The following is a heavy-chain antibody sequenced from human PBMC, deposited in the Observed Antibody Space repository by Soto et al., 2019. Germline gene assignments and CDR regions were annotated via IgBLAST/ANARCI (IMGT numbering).Heavy chain of an antibody. CDR2: IIPIFGTA. J-gene: IGHJ4*02. D-gene: IGHD3-22*01. CDR1: GGTFSSYA. CDR3: ARDHSHSSGYILDY. V-gene: IGHV1-69*12. Sequence: QVQLVQSGAEVKKPGSSVKVSCKASGGTFSSYAISWVRQAPGQGLEWMGGIIPIFGTANYAQKFQGRVTITADESTSTTYMELSRLRSEDTAAYYCARDHSHSSGYILDYWGQGTLVTVSS.